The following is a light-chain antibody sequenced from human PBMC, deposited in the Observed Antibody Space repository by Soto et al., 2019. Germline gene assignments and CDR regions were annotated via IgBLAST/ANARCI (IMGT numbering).Light chain of an antibody. CDR2: GAS. CDR1: QSVSSN. CDR3: QHYNNWPPYT. V-gene: IGKV3-15*01. Sequence: EIVMTQSPATLSVSPGERATLSCRASQSVSSNLAWYQQKPGQAPRLLIYGASTRATGIPARFIGSGSGTEFPLPISSLQSEDFAVYYCQHYNNWPPYTFGQGTKLDIK. J-gene: IGKJ1*01.